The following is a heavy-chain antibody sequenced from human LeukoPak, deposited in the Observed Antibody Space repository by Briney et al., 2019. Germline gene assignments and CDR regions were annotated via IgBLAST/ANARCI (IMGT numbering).Heavy chain of an antibody. CDR2: ISSSGSTI. V-gene: IGHV3-48*03. CDR1: GFTFSSYE. J-gene: IGHJ4*02. Sequence: PGGSLRLSCAASGFTFSSYEMNWVRQAPGKGLEWVSYISSSGSTIYYADSVKGRFTISRDNAKNSLCLQMNSLRAEDTAIYYCARDLRIVSGSYLDYWGQGTLVTVSS. D-gene: IGHD1-26*01. CDR3: ARDLRIVSGSYLDY.